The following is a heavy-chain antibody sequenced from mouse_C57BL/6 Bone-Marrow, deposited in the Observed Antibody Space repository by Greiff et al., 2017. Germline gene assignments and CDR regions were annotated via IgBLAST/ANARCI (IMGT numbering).Heavy chain of an antibody. V-gene: IGHV1-55*01. J-gene: IGHJ1*03. CDR1: GYTFTSYW. Sequence: QVQLQQPGAELVKPGASVKLSCKASGYTFTSYWMQWVKQRPGQGLEWIGDIYPGSGSTNYNEKFKSKATLTVDTSSSTAYMQLSSLTSEDSAVYYCASDGYFDVWGTGTTVTVSS. CDR2: IYPGSGST. CDR3: ASDGYFDV.